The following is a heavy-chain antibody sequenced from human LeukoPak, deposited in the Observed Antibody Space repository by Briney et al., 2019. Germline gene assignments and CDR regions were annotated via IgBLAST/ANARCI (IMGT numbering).Heavy chain of an antibody. CDR3: ATPAGEVPAASHYYGMDV. CDR2: ISSSSSYT. J-gene: IGHJ6*04. V-gene: IGHV3-21*01. D-gene: IGHD2-2*01. CDR1: GFTFSSYS. Sequence: GGSLRLSCAASGFTFSSYSMNWVRQAPGKGLEWVSSISSSSSYTYYADSVKGRFTISRDNAKNSLYLQMNSLRAEDTAVYYCATPAGEVPAASHYYGMDVWGKGTTVTVSS.